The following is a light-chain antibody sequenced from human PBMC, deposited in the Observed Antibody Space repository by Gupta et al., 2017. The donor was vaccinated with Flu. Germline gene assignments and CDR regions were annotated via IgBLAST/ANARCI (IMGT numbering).Light chain of an antibody. CDR1: QTGSTY. CDR3: LKGVIWPQT. J-gene: IGKJ2*01. Sequence: PSPVSWSPGGRASISCLSNQTGSTYVGLYQQITGKYPRLLIYDTSSRAAGIPARFSGSGSGTECTLTISSLEPEDGAVYYCLKGVIWPQTFGEGTRLEIK. CDR2: DTS. V-gene: IGKV3-11*01.